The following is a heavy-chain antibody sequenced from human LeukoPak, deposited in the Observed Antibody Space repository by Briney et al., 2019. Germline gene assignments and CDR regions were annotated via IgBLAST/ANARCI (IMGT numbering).Heavy chain of an antibody. D-gene: IGHD1-1*01. J-gene: IGHJ3*02. CDR1: GYTFTSYG. V-gene: IGHV1-18*01. CDR3: ARGSNWNDKTDAFDI. CDR2: ISAYNGNT. Sequence: ASVKVSGKASGYTFTSYGISWVRQAPGQGLEWMGWISAYNGNTNYAQKLQGRVTMTTDTSTSTAYMELRSLRSDDTAVYYCARGSNWNDKTDAFDIWGQGTMVTVSS.